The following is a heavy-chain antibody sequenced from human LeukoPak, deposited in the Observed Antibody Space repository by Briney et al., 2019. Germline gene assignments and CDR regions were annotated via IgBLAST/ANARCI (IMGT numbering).Heavy chain of an antibody. Sequence: ASVKVSCKASGGTFSSYAISWVRQAPGQGLEWMGGIIPIFGTANCAQKFQGRVTITADESTSTAYMELSSLRSEDTAVYYCARVDGGNSGGDYWGQGTLVTVSS. J-gene: IGHJ4*02. CDR2: IIPIFGTA. V-gene: IGHV1-69*13. CDR1: GGTFSSYA. D-gene: IGHD4-23*01. CDR3: ARVDGGNSGGDY.